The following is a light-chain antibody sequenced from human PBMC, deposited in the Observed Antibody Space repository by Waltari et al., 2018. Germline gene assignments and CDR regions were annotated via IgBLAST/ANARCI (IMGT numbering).Light chain of an antibody. CDR1: QSLVYSDGNTH. CDR3: MQGTHWPYT. J-gene: IGKJ2*01. Sequence: DVVMTQSPLSLPVTLGPPAPISVKPVQSLVYSDGNTHLNWFQQRPGQSPRRLIYKVSIRDSGVPDRFSGSGSGTDFTLKISRVEAEDVGVYYCMQGTHWPYTFGQGTKLDI. V-gene: IGKV2-30*01. CDR2: KVS.